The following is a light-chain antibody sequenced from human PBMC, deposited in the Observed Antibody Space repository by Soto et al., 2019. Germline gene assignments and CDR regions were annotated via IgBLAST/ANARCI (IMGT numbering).Light chain of an antibody. CDR1: QTVNTW. CDR2: DAS. CDR3: QQSYDMPWT. Sequence: IHMTDSPSTLSASVLYRVTITFLASQTVNTWLAWYQQKPGKAPKLLIFDASTLESGVPSRFSGSGSGTEFTLTISSLQPDDFATYYCQQSYDMPWTFGQGTKVDI. V-gene: IGKV1-5*01. J-gene: IGKJ1*01.